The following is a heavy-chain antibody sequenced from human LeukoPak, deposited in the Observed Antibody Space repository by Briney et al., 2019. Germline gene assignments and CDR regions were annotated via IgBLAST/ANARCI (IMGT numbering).Heavy chain of an antibody. CDR1: GYTFTGYY. V-gene: IGHV1-2*02. CDR2: INPNSGGT. CDR3: AAFPGDSSGPVYDY. J-gene: IGHJ4*02. D-gene: IGHD3-22*01. Sequence: GASVKVSCKASGYTFTGYYMHWVRQAPGQGLEWMGWINPNSGGTNYAQKFQGRVTITRDMSTSTAYMELSSLRSEDTAVYYCAAFPGDSSGPVYDYWGQGTLVTVSS.